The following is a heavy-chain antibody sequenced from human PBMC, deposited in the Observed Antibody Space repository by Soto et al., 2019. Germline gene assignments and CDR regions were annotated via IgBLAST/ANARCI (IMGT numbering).Heavy chain of an antibody. Sequence: SETLSLTCTISGDSISSHYWSWIRQPPGKGLEWIGFGSTKYNPSLKSRIRISVDTSKNQFSLNLTSATAADTAVYYCARVSTSASGSYYTLDYWGQGTLVTVSS. CDR2: GST. CDR3: ARVSTSASGSYYTLDY. J-gene: IGHJ4*02. CDR1: GDSISSHY. D-gene: IGHD3-10*01. V-gene: IGHV4-59*11.